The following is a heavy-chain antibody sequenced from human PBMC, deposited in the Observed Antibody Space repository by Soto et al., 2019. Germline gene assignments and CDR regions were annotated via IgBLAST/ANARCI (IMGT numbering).Heavy chain of an antibody. D-gene: IGHD5-18*01. CDR1: GGSISSGGYY. Sequence: QVPLQESGPGLVKPSQTLSLTCTVSGGSISSGGYYWSWIRQHPGKGLEWIGFIYYSGTTYYNPSLQSRVTLSVDTSKNQFSLKLSSLTAADTAVYYCAARGVDTTMVGMDYWGQGTLVTVSS. CDR3: AARGVDTTMVGMDY. CDR2: IYYSGTT. J-gene: IGHJ4*02. V-gene: IGHV4-31*03.